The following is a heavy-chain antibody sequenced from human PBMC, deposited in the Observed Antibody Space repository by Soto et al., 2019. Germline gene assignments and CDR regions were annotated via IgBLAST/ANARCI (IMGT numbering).Heavy chain of an antibody. Sequence: PGESLKISCQCSGYTLSNFWIGWVRQLPGKGLEWMGIIYPGDHETRYSPSFHGKVTISADKSINTACLQWNSLEASDTAFYFCARSPRSSPYFDYWGQGALVTVSS. CDR1: GYTLSNFW. CDR3: ARSPRSSPYFDY. D-gene: IGHD6-13*01. J-gene: IGHJ4*02. V-gene: IGHV5-51*01. CDR2: IYPGDHET.